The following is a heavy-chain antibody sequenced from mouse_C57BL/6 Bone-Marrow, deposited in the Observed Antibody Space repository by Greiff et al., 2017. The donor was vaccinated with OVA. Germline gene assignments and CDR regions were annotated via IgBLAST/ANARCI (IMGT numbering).Heavy chain of an antibody. CDR2: IFLGRGST. V-gene: IGHV1-75*01. CDR3: ARVRQLRLQSYFDV. J-gene: IGHJ1*03. Sequence: QVQLQQSGPELVKPGASVKISCKASGYTFTDYYINWVKQRPGQGLEWIGWIFLGRGSTYYNEKFKGKATLTVDKSSSTASMSLSSLTSEDSAVYFCARVRQLRLQSYFDVWGTGTTVTVSS. CDR1: GYTFTDYY. D-gene: IGHD3-2*02.